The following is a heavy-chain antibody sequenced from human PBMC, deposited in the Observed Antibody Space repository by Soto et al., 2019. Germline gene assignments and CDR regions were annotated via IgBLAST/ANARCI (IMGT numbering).Heavy chain of an antibody. CDR2: IYYSGST. Sequence: QVQLQESGPGLVKPSQTLSLTCTVSGGSISSGGYYWSWIRQHPGKGLEWIGYIYYSGSTYYNPSLKSRVTISVDTSKSQFSLKLSSVTAADTAVYYCAGEGGSTTYYYGMDVWGQGTTVTVSS. J-gene: IGHJ6*02. CDR3: AGEGGSTTYYYGMDV. V-gene: IGHV4-31*03. D-gene: IGHD2-2*01. CDR1: GGSISSGGYY.